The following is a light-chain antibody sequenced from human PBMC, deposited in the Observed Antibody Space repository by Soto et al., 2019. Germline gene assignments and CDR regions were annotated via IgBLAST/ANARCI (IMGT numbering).Light chain of an antibody. V-gene: IGLV2-11*01. CDR1: SSDIGIYNY. CDR2: DVN. Sequence: QSVLTQSRSVSGSPGQSVTISCSGSSSDIGIYNYVSWYRHHPGKVPKVLIYDVNKRPSGVPDRFSGSKSGNTASLTISGLQADDEADYYCCSYAGRYTMVFGGGTKVTVL. CDR3: CSYAGRYTMV. J-gene: IGLJ2*01.